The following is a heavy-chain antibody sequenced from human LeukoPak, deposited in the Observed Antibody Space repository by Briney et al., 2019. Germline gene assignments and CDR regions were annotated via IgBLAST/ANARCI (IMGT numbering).Heavy chain of an antibody. V-gene: IGHV3-23*01. J-gene: IGHJ3*02. CDR3: ARSYYYGSGRVDAFDI. CDR2: ISGSGGST. D-gene: IGHD3-10*01. Sequence: GGSLRLSCAASGFNFSSYAMCWVRQAPGKGLEWVSAISGSGGSTYYADSVKGRFTISRDNSKNTLYLQMNSLRAEDTAVYYCARSYYYGSGRVDAFDIWGQGTMVTVSS. CDR1: GFNFSSYA.